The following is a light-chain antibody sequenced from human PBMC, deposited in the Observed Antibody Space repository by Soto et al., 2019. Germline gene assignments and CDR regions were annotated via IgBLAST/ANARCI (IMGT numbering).Light chain of an antibody. V-gene: IGKV3D-15*01. CDR2: DAS. CDR3: EQYAYWPGG. J-gene: IGKJ4*01. Sequence: IVMTKSPPALSVYPGERAILSCRASQSVGSKLAWYQQRPGQAPRLLIYDASNRATRNPTRYSGSESGTEFSRTISSLQAEDVAVDSCEQYAYWPGGFGGGTKVDIK. CDR1: QSVGSK.